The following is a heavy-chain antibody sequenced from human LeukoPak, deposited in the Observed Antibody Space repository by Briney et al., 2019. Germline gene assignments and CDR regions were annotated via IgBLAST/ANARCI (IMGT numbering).Heavy chain of an antibody. V-gene: IGHV3-23*01. CDR3: AKDIQLST. CDR2: ISYSGGNA. CDR1: GFTFRDSA. D-gene: IGHD3-16*02. J-gene: IGHJ3*01. Sequence: GGSVRLSFAASGFTFRDSAMTWARYVPWKGLEWVSLISYSGGNAYYADSVKGRFTISRDNSENTLSLQMNSLRVEDTARYYCAKDIQLSTWGLGTMVTVSS.